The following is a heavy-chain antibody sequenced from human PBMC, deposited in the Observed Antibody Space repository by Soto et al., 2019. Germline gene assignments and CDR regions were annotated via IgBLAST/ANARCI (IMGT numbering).Heavy chain of an antibody. D-gene: IGHD6-19*01. CDR2: ISSSSSYI. CDR1: GFTFSSYS. CDR3: ARDGVSSGWFRAFDI. J-gene: IGHJ3*02. V-gene: IGHV3-21*01. Sequence: EVQLVESGGGLVQPGGSLRLSCAASGFTFSSYSMNWVRQAPGKGLEWVSSISSSSSYIYYADSVKGRFTISRDNAKNSLYLQMNSLRAEDTAVYYCARDGVSSGWFRAFDIWGQGTMVTVSS.